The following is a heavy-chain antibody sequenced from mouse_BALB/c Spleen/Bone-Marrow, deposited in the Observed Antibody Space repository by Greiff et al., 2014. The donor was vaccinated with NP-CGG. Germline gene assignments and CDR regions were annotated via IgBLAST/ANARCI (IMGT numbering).Heavy chain of an antibody. CDR1: GFTFSSFG. Sequence: DVQLVESGGGLVQPGGSRKLSCAASGFTFSSFGMHWVRQAPEKGLEWVAYISSGSSTIYYADTVKGRFTISRDNPKNTLFLQMTSLRSEDTAMYYCAVITTVVARYAMDYWGQGTSVTVSS. D-gene: IGHD1-1*01. V-gene: IGHV5-17*02. J-gene: IGHJ4*01. CDR2: ISSGSSTI. CDR3: AVITTVVARYAMDY.